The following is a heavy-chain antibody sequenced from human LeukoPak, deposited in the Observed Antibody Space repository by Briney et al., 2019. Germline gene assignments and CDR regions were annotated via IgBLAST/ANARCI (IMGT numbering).Heavy chain of an antibody. CDR3: AKKVVVGASSPYSDFQD. Sequence: PGGSLRLSCVASGFTFNIYAMIWVRQAPGKGLEWVSGISGSGGNTYNADYVKGRFTISRDNSKNTLYLQMNSLRAEDTAIYYCAKKVVVGASSPYSDFQDWGQGTLVTVSS. V-gene: IGHV3-23*01. J-gene: IGHJ1*01. CDR1: GFTFNIYA. D-gene: IGHD1-26*01. CDR2: ISGSGGNT.